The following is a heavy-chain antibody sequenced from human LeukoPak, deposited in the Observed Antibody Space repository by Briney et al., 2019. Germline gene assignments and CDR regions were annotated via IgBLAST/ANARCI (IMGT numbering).Heavy chain of an antibody. CDR3: ARYAREGSYDY. CDR1: GGSISSSSYS. CDR2: IYYSGST. V-gene: IGHV4-39*01. J-gene: IGHJ4*02. Sequence: SETLSLTCTVSGGSISSSSYSWGWIRQPPGKGLEWIGSIYYSGSTYYNPSPESRVTISVDTSKNQFSLKLSSVTAADTAVYYCARYAREGSYDYWGQGTLVTVSS. D-gene: IGHD1-26*01.